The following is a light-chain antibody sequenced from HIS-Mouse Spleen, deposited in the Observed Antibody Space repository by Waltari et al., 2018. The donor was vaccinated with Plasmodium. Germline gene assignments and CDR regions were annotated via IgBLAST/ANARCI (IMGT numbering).Light chain of an antibody. CDR3: QQYNNWPVT. CDR2: GAT. J-gene: IGKJ3*01. V-gene: IGKV3-15*01. CDR1: QSVSSN. Sequence: EIVMTQSPATLSVSPGERATLSCRASQSVSSNLAWYQQKPGQAPRLLIYGATTGATGIPARFSGSGSGTEFNLTISSLQSEDFAVYYCQQYNNWPVTFGPGTKVDIK.